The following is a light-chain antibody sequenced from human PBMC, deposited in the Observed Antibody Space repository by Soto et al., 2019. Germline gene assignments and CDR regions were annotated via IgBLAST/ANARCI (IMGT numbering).Light chain of an antibody. CDR3: QQYNYNSRT. CDR2: DAS. J-gene: IGKJ4*01. V-gene: IGKV1-5*03. CDR1: QSVGNS. Sequence: DIQVTQSPSTLSASVGDRITISCRTSQSVGNSLAWYQQKPGRAPKLLIYDASKLETGVSSRFSGSGSVTEFTLTISSLLPDDFVAYYCQQYNYNSRTFGGGTKVDI.